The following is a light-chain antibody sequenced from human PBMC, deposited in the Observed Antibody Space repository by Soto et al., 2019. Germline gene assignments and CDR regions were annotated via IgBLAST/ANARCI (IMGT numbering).Light chain of an antibody. Sequence: DIQMTQSPSTLSASVGDRVTITCRASQSISSWLAWYQQKPGKAPKLLIYKACSLESGVATRFSGSGSGTDFTPTISSLQPDDFATYYCQQSCTFGPGTKVYIK. J-gene: IGKJ3*01. CDR2: KAC. CDR3: QQSCT. V-gene: IGKV1-5*03. CDR1: QSISSW.